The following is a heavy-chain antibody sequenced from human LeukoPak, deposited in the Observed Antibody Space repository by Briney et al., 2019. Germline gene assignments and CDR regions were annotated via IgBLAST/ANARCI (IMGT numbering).Heavy chain of an antibody. CDR2: IYYSGST. CDR1: GGSISSSSYY. CDR3: ARTVSAGYYTTDWYFDL. V-gene: IGHV4-39*07. J-gene: IGHJ2*01. Sequence: KTSETLSLTCTVSGGSISSSSYYWGWIRQPPGKGLEWIGSIYYSGSTYYNPSLKSRVTISVDTSKNQFSLKLSSVTAADTAVYYCARTVSAGYYTTDWYFDLWGRGTLVTVSS. D-gene: IGHD3/OR15-3a*01.